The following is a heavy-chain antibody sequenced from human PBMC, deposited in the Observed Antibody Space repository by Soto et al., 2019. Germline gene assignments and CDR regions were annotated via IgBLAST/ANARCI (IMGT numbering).Heavy chain of an antibody. CDR3: ARGPINMVRGVIYYYYYMDV. CDR2: ISSSSSTI. J-gene: IGHJ6*03. V-gene: IGHV3-48*01. CDR1: GFTFSSYS. Sequence: VGSLRLSCAASGFTFSSYSMNWVRQAPGKGLEWVSYISSSSSTIYYADSVKGRFTISRDNAKNSLYLQMNSLRAEDTAVYYCARGPINMVRGVIYYYYYMDVWGKGTTVTVSS. D-gene: IGHD3-10*01.